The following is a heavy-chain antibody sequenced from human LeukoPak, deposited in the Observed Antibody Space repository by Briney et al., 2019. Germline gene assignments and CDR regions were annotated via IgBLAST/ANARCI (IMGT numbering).Heavy chain of an antibody. D-gene: IGHD1-26*01. Sequence: PSETLSLTRTVSGGSISSGSYYWSWIRQPAGKGLEWIGRIYTSGSTNYNPSLKSRVTISVDTPKNQFSLKLSSVTAADTAVYYCARDRLGATFGFDYWGQGTLVTVSS. V-gene: IGHV4-61*02. CDR3: ARDRLGATFGFDY. J-gene: IGHJ4*02. CDR1: GGSISSGSYY. CDR2: IYTSGST.